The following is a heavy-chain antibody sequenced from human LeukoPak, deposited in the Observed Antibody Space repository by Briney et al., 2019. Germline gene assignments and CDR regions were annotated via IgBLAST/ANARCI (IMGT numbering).Heavy chain of an antibody. CDR3: TTEGDIVVVVAATDY. Sequence: GGSLRLSCAASGFTFSNAWMSWVRQAPGKGLEWVGRIKSKTDGGTTDYAAPVKGRFTISRDDSKNTLYLQMNSLKTEDTAVYYCTTEGDIVVVVAATDYWGQGTLVTVSS. D-gene: IGHD2-15*01. CDR2: IKSKTDGGTT. V-gene: IGHV3-15*01. J-gene: IGHJ4*02. CDR1: GFTFSNAW.